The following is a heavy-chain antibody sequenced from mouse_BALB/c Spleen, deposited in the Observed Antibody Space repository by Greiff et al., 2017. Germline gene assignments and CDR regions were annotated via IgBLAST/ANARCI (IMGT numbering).Heavy chain of an antibody. CDR2: IWGDGST. J-gene: IGHJ4*01. CDR3: ARITTAFFPYYYAMDY. V-gene: IGHV2-6-7*01. D-gene: IGHD1-2*01. Sequence: QVQLQQSGPGLVAPSQSLSITCTVSGFSLTGYGVNWVRQPPGKGLEWLGMIWGDGSTDYNSALKSRLSISKDNSKSQVFLKMNSLQTDDTARYYCARITTAFFPYYYAMDYWGQGTSVTVSS. CDR1: GFSLTGYG.